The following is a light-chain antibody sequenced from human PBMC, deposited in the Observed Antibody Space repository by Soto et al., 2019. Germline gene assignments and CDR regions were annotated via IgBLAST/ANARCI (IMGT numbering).Light chain of an antibody. V-gene: IGKV3-20*01. Sequence: EIVLTQSPDTVSLSPGERATLSCRASQSVGSRWLAWYQQRPGQAPRVVFYGGSYRASGMPDRFSGNGSGTDFTLTISRLEPEDFAVYYCQQYSSSRTFGQGTTVEMK. J-gene: IGKJ1*01. CDR3: QQYSSSRT. CDR1: QSVGSRW. CDR2: GGS.